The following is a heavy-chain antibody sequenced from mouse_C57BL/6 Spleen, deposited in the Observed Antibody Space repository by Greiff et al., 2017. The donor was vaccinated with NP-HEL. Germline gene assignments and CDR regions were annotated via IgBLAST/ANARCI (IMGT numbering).Heavy chain of an antibody. D-gene: IGHD1-1*01. CDR1: GYTFTSYW. V-gene: IGHV1-53*01. J-gene: IGHJ4*01. Sequence: QVQLQQPGTELVKPGASVKLSCKASGYTFTSYWMHWVKQRPGQGLEWIGNINPSNGGTNYNEKFKSKATLTVDKSSSTAYMQLSSLTSEDSAVYYCARGGTTVVATKYPYYAMDYWGQGTSVTVSS. CDR3: ARGGTTVVATKYPYYAMDY. CDR2: INPSNGGT.